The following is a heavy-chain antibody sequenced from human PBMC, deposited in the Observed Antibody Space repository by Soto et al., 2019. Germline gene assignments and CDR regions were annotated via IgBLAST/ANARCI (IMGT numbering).Heavy chain of an antibody. CDR3: AKDQTHSSSWYINFDY. V-gene: IGHV3-23*01. Sequence: GGSLRLSCAASGFTFSSYAMSWVRQAPGKGLEWVSAISGSGGSTYYADSVKGRFTISRDNSKNTLYLQMNSLRAEDTAVYYCAKDQTHSSSWYINFDYWGQGTLVTVSS. CDR2: ISGSGGST. CDR1: GFTFSSYA. J-gene: IGHJ4*02. D-gene: IGHD6-13*01.